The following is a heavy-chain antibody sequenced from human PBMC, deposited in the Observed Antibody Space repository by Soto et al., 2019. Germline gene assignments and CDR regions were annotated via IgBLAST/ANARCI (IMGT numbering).Heavy chain of an antibody. CDR3: ARDTFAGPDF. V-gene: IGHV3-48*02. Sequence: EVQLVESGGGLVQPGGSLRLSWAAAGFRTSSFGLNWLRQVPGKGLDWLSYITSAGTGNYYADSVKGRFTISKDSAKNSLYLQMNSLRDEDTAVYYCARDTFAGPDFWGQGTLVTVSS. CDR2: ITSAGTGN. D-gene: IGHD3-3*01. CDR1: GFRTSSFG. J-gene: IGHJ4*02.